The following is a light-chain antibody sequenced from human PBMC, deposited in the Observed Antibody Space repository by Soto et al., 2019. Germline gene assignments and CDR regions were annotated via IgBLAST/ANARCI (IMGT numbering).Light chain of an antibody. CDR3: AAWDDSLGAVV. Sequence: QSVLTQSPSASGTPGQRVTISCSGSSSNIGSNYVYWYQQFPGTAPKLLIYRNNQRPSGVPDRFSGSKSDTTASLAISGLRSEEEGDLYCAAWDDSLGAVVFGGGTKLTVL. CDR1: SSNIGSNY. V-gene: IGLV1-47*01. J-gene: IGLJ3*02. CDR2: RNN.